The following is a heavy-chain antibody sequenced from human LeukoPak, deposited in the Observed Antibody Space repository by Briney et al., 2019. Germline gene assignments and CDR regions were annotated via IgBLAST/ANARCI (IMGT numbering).Heavy chain of an antibody. V-gene: IGHV4-34*01. CDR2: INHSGST. D-gene: IGHD2-8*01. CDR3: ARYCTNGVCPLFDY. J-gene: IGHJ4*02. CDR1: GGSFSGYY. Sequence: PSETLSLTCAVYGGSFSGYYWSWIRQPPGKGLEWIGEINHSGSTNYNPSLKSRVTISVDTSKNQFSLKLSSVTAADTAVYYCARYCTNGVCPLFDYWGQGTLVTVSS.